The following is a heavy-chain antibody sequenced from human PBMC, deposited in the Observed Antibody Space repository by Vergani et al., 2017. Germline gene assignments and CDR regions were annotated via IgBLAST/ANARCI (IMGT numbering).Heavy chain of an antibody. CDR2: IYHSGST. V-gene: IGHV4-4*02. Sequence: QVQLQESGPGLVKPSGTLYLTCAVSGGSISSSNWWSWVRQPPGKGLEWIGEIYHSGSTNYNPSLKSRVTISVDKSKNQFSLKLSSVTAADTAVYYCARFXTGTTIYYYYGMDVWGQGTTVTVSS. CDR1: GGSISSSNW. J-gene: IGHJ6*02. D-gene: IGHD1-1*01. CDR3: ARFXTGTTIYYYYGMDV.